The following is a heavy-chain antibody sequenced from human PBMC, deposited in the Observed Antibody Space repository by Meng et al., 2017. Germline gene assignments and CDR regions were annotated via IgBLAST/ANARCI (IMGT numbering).Heavy chain of an antibody. CDR2: ISYDGSNK. Sequence: SGAASGFTFSSYAMHWVRQAPGKGLEWVAVISYDGSNKYYADSVKGRFTISRDNSKNTLYLQMNSLRAEDTAVYYCASGLDDYVWGSYRYTANFDYWGQGTLVTVSS. J-gene: IGHJ4*02. D-gene: IGHD3-16*02. V-gene: IGHV3-30*04. CDR3: ASGLDDYVWGSYRYTANFDY. CDR1: GFTFSSYA.